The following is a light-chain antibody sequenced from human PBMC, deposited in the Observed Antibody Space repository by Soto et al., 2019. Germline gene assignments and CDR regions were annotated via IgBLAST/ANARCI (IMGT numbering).Light chain of an antibody. CDR1: QSIRSW. J-gene: IGKJ1*01. V-gene: IGKV1-5*01. CDR2: DAS. CDR3: QQYNSYSWT. Sequence: DIKMTQSPSTLSASVGDTITIACRASQSIRSWLAWYQQKPGKAPKLLIFDASSLRSGVPSRFSGSGSGTEFTLTISSLQPDDFATYYCQQYNSYSWTFGQGTKVDIK.